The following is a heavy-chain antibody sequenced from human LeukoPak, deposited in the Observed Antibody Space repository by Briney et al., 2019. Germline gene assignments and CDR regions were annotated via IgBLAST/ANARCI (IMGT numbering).Heavy chain of an antibody. J-gene: IGHJ5*02. CDR2: ISFSGGV. CDR1: GGFISTASYY. CDR3: ARGNWFDP. V-gene: IGHV4-39*07. Sequence: RTSETLSLTCSVSGGFISTASYYWGWIRQSPGKGLEWIGEISFSGGVTYNPSLKSRVSISVDTSKNQFSLKVTSVTAADTSVYYCARGNWFDPWGQGTLVTVSS.